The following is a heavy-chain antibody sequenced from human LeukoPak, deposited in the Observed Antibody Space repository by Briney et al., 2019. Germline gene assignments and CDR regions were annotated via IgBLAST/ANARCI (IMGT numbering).Heavy chain of an antibody. J-gene: IGHJ3*02. CDR2: INSDGSST. D-gene: IGHD1-1*01. V-gene: IGHV3-74*01. Sequence: GGSLRLSCAASGFTFSSYWMHWVRQAPGKGLVWVSGINSDGSSTSYADSVKGRFTISRDNAKNTLYLQMNSLRAEDTAVYYCARGNAHAFDIWGQGTMVTVSS. CDR1: GFTFSSYW. CDR3: ARGNAHAFDI.